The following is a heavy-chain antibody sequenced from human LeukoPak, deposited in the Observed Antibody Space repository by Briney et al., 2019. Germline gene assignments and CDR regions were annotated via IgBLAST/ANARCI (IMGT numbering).Heavy chain of an antibody. CDR3: AKDPVLRFLEWLPDGYYGMDV. CDR2: ISGSGGST. Sequence: GGSLRLSCAASGFTFSSYAMSWVRQAPGKGLEWVSAISGSGGSTYYADSVKGRFTISRDNSKNTLYLQMNSLRAGDTAVYYCAKDPVLRFLEWLPDGYYGMDVWGQGTTVTVSS. V-gene: IGHV3-23*01. CDR1: GFTFSSYA. D-gene: IGHD3-3*01. J-gene: IGHJ6*02.